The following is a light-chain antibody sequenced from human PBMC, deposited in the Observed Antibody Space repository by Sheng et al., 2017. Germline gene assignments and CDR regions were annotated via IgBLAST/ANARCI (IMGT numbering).Light chain of an antibody. CDR1: QSISSF. CDR2: AAS. J-gene: IGKJ2*01. CDR3: QQSYSTFSWS. V-gene: IGKV1-39*01. Sequence: DIQMTQSPSFLSASVGDRVTITCRASQSISSFVNWYXQKPGKAPKLLIYAASSLXTGVPSRFSGSGSGTDFTLTISGLQPEDFATYYCQQSYSTFSWSFGQGTKVQIK.